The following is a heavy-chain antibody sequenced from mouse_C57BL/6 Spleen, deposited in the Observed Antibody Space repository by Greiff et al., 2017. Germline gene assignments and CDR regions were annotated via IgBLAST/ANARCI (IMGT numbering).Heavy chain of an antibody. J-gene: IGHJ3*01. V-gene: IGHV5-9-1*02. CDR2: ISSGGDYI. CDR1: GFTFSSYA. CDR3: TRDYYSNFWFAY. D-gene: IGHD2-5*01. Sequence: EVQVVESGEGLVKPGGSLKLSCAASGFTFSSYAMSWVRQTPEKRLEWVAYISSGGDYIYYADTVKGRFTISRDNARNTLYLQMSSLKSEDTAMYYCTRDYYSNFWFAYWGQGTLVTVSA.